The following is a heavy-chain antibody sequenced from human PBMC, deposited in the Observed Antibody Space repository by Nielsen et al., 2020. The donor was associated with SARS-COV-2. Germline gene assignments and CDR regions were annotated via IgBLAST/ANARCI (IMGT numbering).Heavy chain of an antibody. V-gene: IGHV1-2*02. D-gene: IGHD3/OR15-3a*01. CDR1: GYTFTGYY. Sequence: ASVKVSCKASGYTFTGYYIHWVRQATGQGLEWMGWNNPNSGGTDYAQKFQGTVTMTRDASISTVYMELTSDDTAVYYCARARATIFGLVMSYGMDVWGQGTTVAVSS. CDR2: NNPNSGGT. CDR3: ARARATIFGLVMSYGMDV. J-gene: IGHJ6*02.